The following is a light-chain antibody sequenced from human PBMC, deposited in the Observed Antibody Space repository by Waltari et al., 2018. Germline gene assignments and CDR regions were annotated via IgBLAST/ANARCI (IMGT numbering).Light chain of an antibody. Sequence: EIVLTQSPGTLSLSPGERATLSCRASKSLRSTYLAGYQQKPGQAPRLLIYGASSRATGIPDRFSGSVSGTVFTLSNSRLEPEDSAVYYCQQYGRSPYTFGQGTTLEIK. J-gene: IGKJ2*01. V-gene: IGKV3-20*01. CDR2: GAS. CDR1: KSLRSTY. CDR3: QQYGRSPYT.